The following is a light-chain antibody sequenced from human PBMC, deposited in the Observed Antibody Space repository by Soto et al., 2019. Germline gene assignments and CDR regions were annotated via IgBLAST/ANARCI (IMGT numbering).Light chain of an antibody. Sequence: QSVLTQPASVSGSPGQSITISCTGTSSDVGSYNLVSWYQQHPGKAPKLMIYEGSKWPSGVSNRFSGSKSGNTASLTISGLQAEDEADYYCFSYAGSSTYVFGTGTKVTVL. CDR3: FSYAGSSTYV. CDR1: SSDVGSYNL. J-gene: IGLJ1*01. CDR2: EGS. V-gene: IGLV2-23*01.